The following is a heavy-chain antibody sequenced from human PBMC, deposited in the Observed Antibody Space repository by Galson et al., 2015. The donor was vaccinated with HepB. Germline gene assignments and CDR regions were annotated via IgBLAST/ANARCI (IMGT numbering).Heavy chain of an antibody. D-gene: IGHD3-10*01. CDR2: INPNNGDT. CDR3: ASPSSSGSYFPDY. Sequence: SVKVSCKASAYAFIGYYLHWVRQAPGQGLEWMGRINPNNGDTNYAQNFQGRVTMTTDTSISTAYMELSGLRSDDTAIYYCASPSSSGSYFPDYWGQGTTVTVSS. CDR1: AYAFIGYY. V-gene: IGHV1-2*06. J-gene: IGHJ4*03.